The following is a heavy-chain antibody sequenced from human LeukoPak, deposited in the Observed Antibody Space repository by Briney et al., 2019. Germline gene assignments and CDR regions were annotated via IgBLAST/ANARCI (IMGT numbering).Heavy chain of an antibody. CDR1: GFTFTNYG. CDR2: ISYDGSNK. J-gene: IGHJ4*02. D-gene: IGHD6-13*01. Sequence: PGGSLRLSCAAFGFTFTNYGMHWVRQAPGKGLEWVAVISYDGSNKYYADSVKGRFTISRDNSKNTLYLQTNSLRAEDTAVYYCAKDRDIVAAGIRYWGQGTLVTVSS. V-gene: IGHV3-30*18. CDR3: AKDRDIVAAGIRY.